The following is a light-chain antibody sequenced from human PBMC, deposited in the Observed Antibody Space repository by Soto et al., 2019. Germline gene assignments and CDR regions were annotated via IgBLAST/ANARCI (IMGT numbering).Light chain of an antibody. J-gene: IGKJ4*01. Sequence: EIVMTQSPPTLSVSPGERATLSCRASQSVSSDLAWYQQKPGQAPRLLIYGASTRATGIPARFSGSGSGTEFTLTISSLQSEDFAVYYCQQCNNWPLTFGGGTKVEIK. CDR2: GAS. CDR1: QSVSSD. V-gene: IGKV3-15*01. CDR3: QQCNNWPLT.